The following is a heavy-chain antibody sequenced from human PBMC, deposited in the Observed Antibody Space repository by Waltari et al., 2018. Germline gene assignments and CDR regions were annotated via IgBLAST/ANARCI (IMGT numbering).Heavy chain of an antibody. J-gene: IGHJ5*02. CDR3: ATVGSSDYYNWFDP. CDR2: VYSSGST. Sequence: QVQLQESGPGLVKPSETLSLTCTVSGGSISSYYWSWIRQPAGKGLEWIGHVYSSGSTNYNPSLKIRVTITVDNSNNQFSLKLSSVTAADTAVYFCATVGSSDYYNWFDPWGQGTLVTVSS. V-gene: IGHV4-4*07. CDR1: GGSISSYY. D-gene: IGHD3-22*01.